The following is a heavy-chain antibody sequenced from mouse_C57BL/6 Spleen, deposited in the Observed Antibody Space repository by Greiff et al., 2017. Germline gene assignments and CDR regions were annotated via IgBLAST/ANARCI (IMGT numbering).Heavy chain of an antibody. Sequence: QVQLKQSGPELVKPGASVKISCKASGYAFSSSWMNWVKQRPGKGLEWIGRIYPGDGDTNYNGKFKGKATLTADKSSSTAYMQLSSLTSEDSAVYFCARWGNYEGNYFDYWGQGTTLTVSS. V-gene: IGHV1-82*01. CDR2: IYPGDGDT. J-gene: IGHJ2*01. D-gene: IGHD2-1*01. CDR3: ARWGNYEGNYFDY. CDR1: GYAFSSSW.